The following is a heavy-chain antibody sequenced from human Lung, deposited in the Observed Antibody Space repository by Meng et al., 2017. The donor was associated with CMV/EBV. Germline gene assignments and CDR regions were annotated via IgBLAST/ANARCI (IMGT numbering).Heavy chain of an antibody. J-gene: IGHJ4*02. CDR1: GFTSTSYI. CDR3: ASGMRRAAPRFSVY. CDR2: ISSSGTTI. V-gene: IGHV3-48*04. Sequence: SXASSGFTSTSYIMTWVRQAPGKGLEWVSYISSSGTTIHYANSVKGRFTISRDNVKNTLYLQMNRLRAEDTALYYCASGMRRAAPRFSVYWGQGAXITVSS. D-gene: IGHD6-6*01.